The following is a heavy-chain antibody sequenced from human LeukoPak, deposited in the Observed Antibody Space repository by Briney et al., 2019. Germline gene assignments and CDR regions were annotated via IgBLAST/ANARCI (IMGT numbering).Heavy chain of an antibody. CDR3: ASQNYDILTGYYNALNY. V-gene: IGHV3-66*04. J-gene: IGHJ4*02. CDR1: GLTVSSNY. Sequence: GGSLRVSCAASGLTVSSNYMNWVRQAPGKGLEWVSVIYTGGSTDYADSVKGRFTISRDNSKNTLYLQMNSLRAEDTAVYYCASQNYDILTGYYNALNYWGQGTLVTVSS. D-gene: IGHD3-9*01. CDR2: IYTGGST.